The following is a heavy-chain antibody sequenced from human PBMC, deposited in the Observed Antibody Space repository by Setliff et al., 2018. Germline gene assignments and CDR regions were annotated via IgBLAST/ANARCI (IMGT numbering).Heavy chain of an antibody. Sequence: ASVKVSCKASGYTFRNYAFAWVRQAPGQGLEWVGWISVYSGDTNYAQKFQGRVTLTTDTSTSTAYMELRSLTSDDSAFYYCARAPSVELVTIRTNSWFTYWGQGALVTVSS. CDR1: GYTFRNYA. V-gene: IGHV1-18*01. J-gene: IGHJ4*02. D-gene: IGHD5-18*01. CDR2: ISVYSGDT. CDR3: ARAPSVELVTIRTNSWFTY.